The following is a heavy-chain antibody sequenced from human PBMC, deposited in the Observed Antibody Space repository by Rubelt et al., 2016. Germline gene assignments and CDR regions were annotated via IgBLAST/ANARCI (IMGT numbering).Heavy chain of an antibody. V-gene: IGHV4-59*12. CDR2: IYYSGST. J-gene: IGHJ3*02. CDR3: AASAVSISAFDI. Sequence: QVQLQESGPGLVKPSETLSLTCTVSGGSISSYYWSWIRQPPGKGLEWIGYIYYSGSTNYNPSLKSRVTISVDTSKNQFSPKRSSVTAADTAVYYCAASAVSISAFDIWGQGTMVTVSS. CDR1: GGSISSYY. D-gene: IGHD2-21*01.